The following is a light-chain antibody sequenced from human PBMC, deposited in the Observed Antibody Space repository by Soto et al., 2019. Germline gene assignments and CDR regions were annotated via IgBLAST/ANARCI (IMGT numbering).Light chain of an antibody. J-gene: IGKJ1*01. CDR2: AAS. CDR1: QSVTSSY. CDR3: QQYHYWWT. Sequence: EIVLTQSPGTLSLSPGERATLSCRASQSVTSSYLAWYRQNPGQPPRLLIYAASRRATAIPDRFIGSGSGTDFTLTISSLQSEDLAVYYCQQYHYWWTFGQGTKV. V-gene: IGKV3-20*01.